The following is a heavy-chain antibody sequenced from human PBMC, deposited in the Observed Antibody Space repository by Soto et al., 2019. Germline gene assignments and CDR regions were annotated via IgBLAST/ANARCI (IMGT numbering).Heavy chain of an antibody. V-gene: IGHV3-23*01. CDR3: ARRGSGSYYDY. D-gene: IGHD1-26*01. CDR2: ISGSGDST. Sequence: EVQLLESGGGLVQPGGSLRLSCAASRFTFSSYAMSWVRQAPGKGLEWVSVISGSGDSTYYADSVKGRFTISRDNSKNTLYLQMNSLRAEDTAVYYCARRGSGSYYDYWGQGTLVTVSS. CDR1: RFTFSSYA. J-gene: IGHJ4*02.